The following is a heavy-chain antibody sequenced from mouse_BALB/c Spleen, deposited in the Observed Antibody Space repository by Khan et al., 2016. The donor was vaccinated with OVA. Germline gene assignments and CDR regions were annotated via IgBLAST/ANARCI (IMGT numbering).Heavy chain of an antibody. J-gene: IGHJ4*01. Sequence: QVQLKESGPGLVAPLQSLSITCTVSGFSLTSYGVHWVRQPPGKGLEWLVVIWSDGFTTYNSALKSRLSISKDNSKSQIFLKMNSLQTDDTAMYYCARGIYYFGSRYMDYWGQGTSVTVSS. D-gene: IGHD1-1*01. CDR3: ARGIYYFGSRYMDY. V-gene: IGHV2-6*02. CDR1: GFSLTSYG. CDR2: IWSDGFT.